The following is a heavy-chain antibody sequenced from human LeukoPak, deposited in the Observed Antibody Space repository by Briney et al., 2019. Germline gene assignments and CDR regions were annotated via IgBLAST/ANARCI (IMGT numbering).Heavy chain of an antibody. D-gene: IGHD2-15*01. CDR3: ARDRWCSGGSCYSGGVGWFDP. CDR2: INPSGGST. CDR1: GYTFTSYY. J-gene: IGHJ5*02. Sequence: GASVKVSCKASGYTFTSYYMHWVRQAPGQGLEWMGIINPSGGSTSYAQKFQGRVTMTRDTSTSTVYMELSSLSSEDTAVYYCARDRWCSGGSCYSGGVGWFDPWGQGTLVTVSS. V-gene: IGHV1-46*01.